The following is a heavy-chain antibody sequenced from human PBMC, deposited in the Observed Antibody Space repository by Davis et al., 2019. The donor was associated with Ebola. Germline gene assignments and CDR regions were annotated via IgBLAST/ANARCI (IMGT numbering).Heavy chain of an antibody. CDR2: TYYTSKWFN. J-gene: IGHJ4*02. CDR3: VRLPWIPKAFDY. D-gene: IGHD5-18*01. CDR1: GDSVSGSSGA. V-gene: IGHV6-1*01. Sequence: HSQTLSLTCAISGDSVSGSSGAWNWIRQSPSRGLEWLGRTYYTSKWFNHYAESVKSRITINPDTSKNQFSLQLNSVTPEDTAVYYCVRLPWIPKAFDYWGQGTLVTVSS.